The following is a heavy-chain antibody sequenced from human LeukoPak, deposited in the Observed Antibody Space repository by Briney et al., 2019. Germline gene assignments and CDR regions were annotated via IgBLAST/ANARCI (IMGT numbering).Heavy chain of an antibody. V-gene: IGHV3-30*02. CDR3: ANQLTYYYDSSGYYDADAFDI. J-gene: IGHJ3*02. Sequence: PGRSLRLSCAASGFTFSSYGMHWVREARGKGLEWVAFIRYDGSNKYYADSVKGRFTISRDNSKNTLYLQMNSLRAEDTAVYYCANQLTYYYDSSGYYDADAFDIWGQGTMVTVSS. CDR1: GFTFSSYG. D-gene: IGHD3-22*01. CDR2: IRYDGSNK.